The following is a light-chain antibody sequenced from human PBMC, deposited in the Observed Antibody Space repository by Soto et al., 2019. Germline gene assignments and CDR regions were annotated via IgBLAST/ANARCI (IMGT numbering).Light chain of an antibody. V-gene: IGKV1-5*01. CDR3: QQYNSYWT. CDR1: QSISIW. CDR2: DAS. Sequence: IQMTQSHSTLSASVGDRVTITCRASQSISIWLAGYQQKTGKAPKLLSYDASSFESGVPSRFSGSGSGTKFTLTISSLQPDDFATYYCQQYNSYWTFGQGTKVEIK. J-gene: IGKJ1*01.